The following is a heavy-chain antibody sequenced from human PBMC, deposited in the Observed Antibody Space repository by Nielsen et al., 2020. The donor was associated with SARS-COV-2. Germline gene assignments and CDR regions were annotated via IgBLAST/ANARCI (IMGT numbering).Heavy chain of an antibody. Sequence: SDTLSLTCTVSGGSISSGGYYWRWIRHHPGKGLEWIGYIYFSGRTCYNPSLKSRVTISVDTSKNQFSLSLRSVTAADTAVYYCARESSGYDHYNYGMDVWGQGTTVTVSS. CDR3: ARESSGYDHYNYGMDV. CDR1: GGSISSGGYY. D-gene: IGHD5-12*01. J-gene: IGHJ6*02. V-gene: IGHV4-31*03. CDR2: IYFSGRT.